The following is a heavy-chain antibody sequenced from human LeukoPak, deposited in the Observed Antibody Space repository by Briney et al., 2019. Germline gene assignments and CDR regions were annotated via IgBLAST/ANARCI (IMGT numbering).Heavy chain of an antibody. CDR3: ARAGGGYIVVVPAALDY. V-gene: IGHV3-48*03. CDR2: ISSSGSTI. CDR1: GFTFSSYE. Sequence: GGSLRLSCAASGFTFSSYEMNWVRQAPGKGLEWVSYISSSGSTIYYADSVKGRFTISRDNAKNSLYLQMNSLRAEDTAVYYCARAGGGYIVVVPAALDYWGQGTLVTVSS. D-gene: IGHD2-2*01. J-gene: IGHJ4*02.